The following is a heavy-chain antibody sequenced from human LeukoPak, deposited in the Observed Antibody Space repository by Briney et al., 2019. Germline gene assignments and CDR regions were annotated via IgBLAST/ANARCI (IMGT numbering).Heavy chain of an antibody. CDR3: ARGLGATTGGSMDA. V-gene: IGHV3-13*01. CDR1: GFTFSSYD. J-gene: IGHJ6*02. Sequence: PGRSLRLSCAVSGFTFSSYDMHWVRQATGKGLEWVSAIGTAGDTYYPGSVKGRFTISRENAKNSLYLQMNSLRAGDTAVYYCARGLGATTGGSMDAWGQGTTVTVSS. CDR2: IGTAGDT. D-gene: IGHD1-26*01.